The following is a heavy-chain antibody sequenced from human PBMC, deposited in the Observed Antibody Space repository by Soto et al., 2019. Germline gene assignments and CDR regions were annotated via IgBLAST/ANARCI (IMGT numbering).Heavy chain of an antibody. J-gene: IGHJ6*03. V-gene: IGHV3-48*01. CDR2: ISSSSSTI. CDR1: GFTFSSYS. CDR3: ATNYYDFWSGYFVPQSTLHMDV. D-gene: IGHD3-3*01. Sequence: PGGSLRLSCAASGFTFSSYSMNWVRQAPGKGLEWVSYISSSSSTIYYADSVKGRFTISRDNAKNSLYLQMNSLRAEDTAVYYCATNYYDFWSGYFVPQSTLHMDVWGKGTTVTVSS.